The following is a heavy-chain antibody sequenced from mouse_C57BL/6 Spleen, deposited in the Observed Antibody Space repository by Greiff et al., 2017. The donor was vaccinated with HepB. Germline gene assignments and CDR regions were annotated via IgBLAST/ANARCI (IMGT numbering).Heavy chain of an antibody. CDR1: GYTFTDYN. J-gene: IGHJ4*01. V-gene: IGHV1-22*01. Sequence: VQLKESGPELVKPGASVKMSCKASGYTFTDYNMHWVKQSHGKSLEWIGYINPNNGGTSYNQKFKGKATLTVNKSSSTAYRELRSLTSEDSAVYYCAREITTVVPYAMDYWAQGTSVTVSS. CDR2: INPNNGGT. CDR3: AREITTVVPYAMDY. D-gene: IGHD1-1*01.